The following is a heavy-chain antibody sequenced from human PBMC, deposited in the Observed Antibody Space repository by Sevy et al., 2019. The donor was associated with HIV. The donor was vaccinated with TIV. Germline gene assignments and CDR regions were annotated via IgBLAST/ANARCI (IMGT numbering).Heavy chain of an antibody. J-gene: IGHJ6*02. CDR1: GFPVSSSY. Sequence: GGSLRLSCAVSGFPVSSSYMNWVRQAPGKGLEWVSVFYTGSKTDYEDSVKGRFTMSRDNSKNTLYLQMNGLRAEDTAVYYCARDKNAYYYGLDVWGQGTTVTVSS. V-gene: IGHV3-53*01. CDR2: FYTGSKT. CDR3: ARDKNAYYYGLDV.